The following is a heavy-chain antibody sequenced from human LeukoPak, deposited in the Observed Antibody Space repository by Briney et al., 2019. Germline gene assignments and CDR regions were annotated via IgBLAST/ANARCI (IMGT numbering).Heavy chain of an antibody. CDR3: ARDQLVGATHAFDI. CDR2: INPSGGST. Sequence: GASVKVSCKASGYTFTIYYMHWVRHAPGQGLEWMGIINPSGGSTSYAQKFQGRVTMTRDTSTSTVYMGLSSLRSEDTAVYYCARDQLVGATHAFDIWGQGTMVTVSS. CDR1: GYTFTIYY. V-gene: IGHV1-46*01. J-gene: IGHJ3*02. D-gene: IGHD1-26*01.